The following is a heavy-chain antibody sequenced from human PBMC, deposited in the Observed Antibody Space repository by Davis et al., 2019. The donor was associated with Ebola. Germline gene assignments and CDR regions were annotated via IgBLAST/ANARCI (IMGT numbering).Heavy chain of an antibody. D-gene: IGHD6-6*01. CDR1: GFTFSSYA. CDR3: AKLLMGQLSHFDY. V-gene: IGHV3-30*18. J-gene: IGHJ4*02. CDR2: ISYDGSNK. Sequence: PGGSLRLSCAAPGFTFSSYAMHWVRQAPGKGLEWVAVISYDGSNKYYADSVKGRFTISRDNSKNTLYLQMNSLRAEDTAMYYCAKLLMGQLSHFDYWGQGTLVTVSS.